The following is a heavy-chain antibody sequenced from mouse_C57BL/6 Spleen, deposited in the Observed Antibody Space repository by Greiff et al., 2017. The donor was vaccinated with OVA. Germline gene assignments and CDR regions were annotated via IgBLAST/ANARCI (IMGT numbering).Heavy chain of an antibody. CDR3: ARRGYGSSYLAWFAY. D-gene: IGHD1-1*01. Sequence: EVQLQESGGDLVKPGGSLKLSCAASGFTFSSYGMSWVRQTPDKRLEWVATISSGGSYTYYPDSVKGRFTISRDNAKKTLYLQMSSLKSEDTAMYYCARRGYGSSYLAWFAYWGQGTLVTVSA. J-gene: IGHJ3*01. V-gene: IGHV5-6*01. CDR1: GFTFSSYG. CDR2: ISSGGSYT.